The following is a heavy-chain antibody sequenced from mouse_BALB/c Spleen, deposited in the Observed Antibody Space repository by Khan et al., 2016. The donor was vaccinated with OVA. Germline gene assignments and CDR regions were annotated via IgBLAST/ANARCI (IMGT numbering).Heavy chain of an antibody. CDR1: GYSITSDYA. D-gene: IGHD1-1*01. CDR2: IKYSGST. CDR3: ARSVTISTVIPTVFDS. J-gene: IGHJ2*01. Sequence: EVQLQESGPGLVKPSQSLSLTCTVTGYSITSDYAWNWIRQFPGNKLEWMGYIKYSGSTSYNPSLKSRISITRTTLQNQFFLQLSSVTTEDTATYYCARSVTISTVIPTVFDSWGQGTTLTVSS. V-gene: IGHV3-2*02.